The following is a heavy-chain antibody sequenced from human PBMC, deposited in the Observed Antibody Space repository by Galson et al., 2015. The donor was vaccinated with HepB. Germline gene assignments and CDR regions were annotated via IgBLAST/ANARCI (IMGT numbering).Heavy chain of an antibody. V-gene: IGHV1-69*13. CDR3: ARDRRGYSYDSYYFDY. Sequence: SVKVSCKASGGTFSSYAISWVRQAPGQGLEWMGGIIPIFGTANYAQKFQGRVTITADESTSTAYMELSSLRSEDTAVYYCARDRRGYSYDSYYFDYWGQGTLVTVSS. D-gene: IGHD5-18*01. CDR2: IIPIFGTA. CDR1: GGTFSSYA. J-gene: IGHJ4*02.